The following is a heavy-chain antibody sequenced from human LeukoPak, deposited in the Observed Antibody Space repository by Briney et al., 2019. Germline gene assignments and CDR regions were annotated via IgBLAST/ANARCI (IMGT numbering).Heavy chain of an antibody. D-gene: IGHD3-22*01. Sequence: GGSLRLSCAASGFTFSSYAMHWVRQAPGKGLEWVALISYDGTNKYYADSVKGRFTISRDNSKNTLYLQMNSLRAEDTAVYYCAKDGFSYDSSGYYFTDAFDIWGQGTMVTVSS. J-gene: IGHJ3*02. V-gene: IGHV3-30*04. CDR1: GFTFSSYA. CDR2: ISYDGTNK. CDR3: AKDGFSYDSSGYYFTDAFDI.